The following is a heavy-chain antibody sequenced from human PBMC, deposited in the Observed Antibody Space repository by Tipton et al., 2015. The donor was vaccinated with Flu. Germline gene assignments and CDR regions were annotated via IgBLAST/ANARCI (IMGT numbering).Heavy chain of an antibody. CDR3: ASSQYCTGGVCYSGFGY. CDR1: GGSISSSSYY. V-gene: IGHV4-39*07. CDR2: IYYSGST. D-gene: IGHD2-8*02. J-gene: IGHJ4*02. Sequence: LRLSCTVSGGSISSSSYYWGWIRQPPGKGLEWIGSIYYSGSTYYNPSLKSRVTISVDTSKNQFSLKLSSVTAADTAVYYCASSQYCTGGVCYSGFGYWGQGTLVTVSS.